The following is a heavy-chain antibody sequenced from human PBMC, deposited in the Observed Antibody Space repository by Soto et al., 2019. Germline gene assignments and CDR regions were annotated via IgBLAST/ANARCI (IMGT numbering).Heavy chain of an antibody. D-gene: IGHD2-2*01. CDR2: IIPIFGTA. Sequence: SVKVSCKASGGTFSSYAISWVRQAPGQGLEWMGGIIPIFGTANYAQKFQGRVTITADESTSTAYMELSSLRSEDTAVYYCARDCSSTSCSFGYYYYYGMDVWGQGTTVTVSS. CDR3: ARDCSSTSCSFGYYYYYGMDV. V-gene: IGHV1-69*13. CDR1: GGTFSSYA. J-gene: IGHJ6*02.